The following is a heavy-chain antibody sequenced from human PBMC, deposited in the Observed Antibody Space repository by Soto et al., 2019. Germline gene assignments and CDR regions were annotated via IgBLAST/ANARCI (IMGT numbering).Heavy chain of an antibody. D-gene: IGHD2-2*01. CDR3: AKAPRESGYCSSTSDSCYGMDV. CDR2: ISGSGGST. CDR1: GFTFSSYA. V-gene: IGHV3-23*01. J-gene: IGHJ6*02. Sequence: EGQLLESGGSLVQPGGSLRLSCAASGFTFSSYAMSWVRQAPGKGLEWVSAISGSGGSTYYADSVKGRFTISRDNSKNTLYLQMNSLRAEDTAVYYCAKAPRESGYCSSTSDSCYGMDVWGQGTTVTVSS.